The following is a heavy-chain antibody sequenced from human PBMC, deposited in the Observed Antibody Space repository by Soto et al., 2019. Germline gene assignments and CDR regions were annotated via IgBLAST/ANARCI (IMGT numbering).Heavy chain of an antibody. J-gene: IGHJ4*02. Sequence: QVQLVESGGGVVQPGRSLRLSCAASGFTFSSYGMHWVRQAPGKGLEWVAVISYDGSNKYYADSVKGRFTISRDNSKNTLYLQMNSLRAEDTAVYYCAKERKPSIAARLLFDYWGQGTLVTVSS. CDR3: AKERKPSIAARLLFDY. V-gene: IGHV3-30*18. D-gene: IGHD6-6*01. CDR2: ISYDGSNK. CDR1: GFTFSSYG.